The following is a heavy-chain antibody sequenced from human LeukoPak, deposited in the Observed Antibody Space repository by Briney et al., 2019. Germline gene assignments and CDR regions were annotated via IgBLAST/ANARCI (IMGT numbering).Heavy chain of an antibody. D-gene: IGHD3-22*01. CDR2: ISWNSGSI. CDR3: AKDTYYYDSSGDFDY. CDR1: GLTFDDYA. Sequence: GGSLRLSCTASGLTFDDYAMHWVRQAPGKGLEWVSGISWNSGSIGYADSVKGRFTISRDNAKNSLYLQMNSLRAEDTALYYCAKDTYYYDSSGDFDYWGQGTLVTVSS. V-gene: IGHV3-9*01. J-gene: IGHJ4*02.